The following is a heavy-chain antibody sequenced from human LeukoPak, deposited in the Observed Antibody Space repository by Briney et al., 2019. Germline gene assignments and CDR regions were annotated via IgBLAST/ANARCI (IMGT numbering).Heavy chain of an antibody. CDR1: GGSISGSSYY. D-gene: IGHD4-11*01. V-gene: IGHV4-39*01. CDR2: IYYSGST. CDR3: ARPQRYSNYALDY. J-gene: IGHJ4*02. Sequence: SETLSLTCTVSGGSISGSSYYWGWIRQPPGKGLEWIGSIYYSGSTYYKPSLKSRVTMSVDTSKNQFSLKLSSVTAADTAVYYCARPQRYSNYALDYWGQETLVTVSS.